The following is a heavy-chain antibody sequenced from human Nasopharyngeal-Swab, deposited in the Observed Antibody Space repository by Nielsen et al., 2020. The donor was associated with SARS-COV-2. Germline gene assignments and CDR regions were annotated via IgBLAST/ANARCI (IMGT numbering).Heavy chain of an antibody. J-gene: IGHJ6*02. V-gene: IGHV3-21*01. CDR1: GFTFSSYN. Sequence: GESLKISCAASGFTFSSYNMNWVRQAPGKGLEWVSSISSSSNYIYYGDSVKGRFTISRDNTKKSLYLEMNSLRVEDTAVYYCARLGTESYHYYSLDVWGQGTTVTVSS. CDR2: ISSSSNYI. D-gene: IGHD1-1*01. CDR3: ARLGTESYHYYSLDV.